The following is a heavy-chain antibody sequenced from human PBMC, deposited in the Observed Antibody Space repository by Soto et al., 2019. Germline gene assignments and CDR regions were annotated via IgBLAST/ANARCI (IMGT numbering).Heavy chain of an antibody. J-gene: IGHJ4*02. V-gene: IGHV3-23*01. Sequence: PGGSLRLSCAVSGFTFSNYAMSWVRQTPGKGLEWVSTVTGTSGGTYYADSVKGRFTISRDNSKNTLYLQMNSLSVEDTAIYYCAKRPACYKPGFHVKGNTYFEYWGQGTLVTFP. CDR2: VTGTSGGT. CDR1: GFTFSNYA. D-gene: IGHD3-10*01. CDR3: AKRPACYKPGFHVKGNTYFEY.